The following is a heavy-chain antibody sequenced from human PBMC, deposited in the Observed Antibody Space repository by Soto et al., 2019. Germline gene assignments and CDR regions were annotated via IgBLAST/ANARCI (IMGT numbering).Heavy chain of an antibody. Sequence: EVQLVQSGAEVKKPGESLKISCKGSGYSFTTYWLGWVRQMPGKGLEWMGVIYPGESDARYSPSFQGQVTISADKSFSIAYLQWSSLKASDTAMYYCARLRSPRGFYYYGMDVWGQGTTVTVSS. CDR2: IYPGESDA. J-gene: IGHJ6*02. V-gene: IGHV5-51*03. CDR3: ARLRSPRGFYYYGMDV. CDR1: GYSFTTYW. D-gene: IGHD3-10*01.